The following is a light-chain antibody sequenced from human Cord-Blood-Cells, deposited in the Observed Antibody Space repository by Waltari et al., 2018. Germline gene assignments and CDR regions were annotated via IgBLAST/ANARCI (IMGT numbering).Light chain of an antibody. CDR1: QSVLYSSNNKNY. CDR2: WAS. CDR3: QQYYSSPYT. Sequence: DIVMTQSPDSLAVSLGERATIKCKSSQSVLYSSNNKNYLAWYQQKPGQPPKLLIYWASTRESGVPDLFSGSGSGTDFTLTISSLQAEDVAVYYCQQYYSSPYTFGQGTKLENK. J-gene: IGKJ2*01. V-gene: IGKV4-1*01.